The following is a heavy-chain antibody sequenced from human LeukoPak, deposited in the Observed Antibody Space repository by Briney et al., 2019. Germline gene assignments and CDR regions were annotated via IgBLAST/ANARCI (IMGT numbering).Heavy chain of an antibody. CDR3: ARGPRSHTNRFDP. Sequence: ASVKVSCKASGYTFTSYDINWVRQAPGQGLEWMGWMNPNSGNTGYAQKFQGRVTITRNTSISTAYMELSSLRSEDTAVYYCARGPRSHTNRFDPWGQGTLVTVSS. CDR1: GYTFTSYD. V-gene: IGHV1-8*03. J-gene: IGHJ5*02. CDR2: MNPNSGNT.